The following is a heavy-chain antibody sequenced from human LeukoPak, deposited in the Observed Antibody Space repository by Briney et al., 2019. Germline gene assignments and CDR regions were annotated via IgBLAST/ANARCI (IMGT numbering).Heavy chain of an antibody. CDR1: GFTFRSYW. Sequence: GSLRLSCAASGFTFRSYWMSWVRQAPGKGLEWVANIKQDGSEKYYVGSVKGRFTISRDNAKNSLYLQMNSLRAEDTAVYYCARDGAPFDFWGQGTLFTVSS. CDR2: IKQDGSEK. V-gene: IGHV3-7*04. J-gene: IGHJ4*02. CDR3: ARDGAPFDF. D-gene: IGHD3-16*01.